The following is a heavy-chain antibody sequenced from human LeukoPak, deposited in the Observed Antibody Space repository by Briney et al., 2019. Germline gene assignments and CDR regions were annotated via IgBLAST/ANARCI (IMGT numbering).Heavy chain of an antibody. CDR3: VKDHPRTTMIVVSGGDH. V-gene: IGHV3-23*01. Sequence: GGSLRLSCAASGFTFSSYAMSWVRRAPGKGLEWVSTFSGSSGSTFYADSVKDRFTISRDNSKNTLYLQMNSLRAEDTAVYYCVKDHPRTTMIVVSGGDHWGQGTLVTVSS. CDR2: FSGSSGST. D-gene: IGHD3-22*01. J-gene: IGHJ4*02. CDR1: GFTFSSYA.